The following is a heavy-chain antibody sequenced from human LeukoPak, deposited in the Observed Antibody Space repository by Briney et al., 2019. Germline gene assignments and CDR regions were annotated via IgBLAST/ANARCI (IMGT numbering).Heavy chain of an antibody. D-gene: IGHD6-13*01. CDR1: EFTFSDYT. Sequence: GGSLRLSCAAFEFTFSDYTITWVRQAPGKGLEWVANIKPDGTKKTYVDSVKGRFIISRDNAKNSLYLQMNSLRADDTAVYYCATAPAAADSWWGQGTLVAVSS. CDR3: ATAPAAADSW. V-gene: IGHV3-7*01. CDR2: IKPDGTKK. J-gene: IGHJ4*02.